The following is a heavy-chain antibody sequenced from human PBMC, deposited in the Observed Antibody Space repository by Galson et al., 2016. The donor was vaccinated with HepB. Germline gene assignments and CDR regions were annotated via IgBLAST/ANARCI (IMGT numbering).Heavy chain of an antibody. CDR2: IDNNGDNI. V-gene: IGHV3-64D*06. CDR3: VKDQRGSDFWSSYYSYFDY. J-gene: IGHJ4*02. D-gene: IGHD3-3*01. CDR1: GFAFNNYA. Sequence: SLRLSCAASGFAFNNYAMHWVRQAPGKGLEYVSAIDNNGDNIYYADSVKGRFTISRDSSKYILYLQMSSLRADDTTVYYCVKDQRGSDFWSSYYSYFDYWGQGTLVTVSA.